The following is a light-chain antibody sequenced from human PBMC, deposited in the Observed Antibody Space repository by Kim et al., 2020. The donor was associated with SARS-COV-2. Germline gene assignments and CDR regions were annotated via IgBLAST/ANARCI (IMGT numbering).Light chain of an antibody. Sequence: SSELTQDPAVSVALGQTVRITCQGDSLRTYYATWYQQKPGQAPLLVISGKNNRPSGIPDRFSGSSSGNTASLTITGAQAEDEADYYCNSRDSNDIVVFGGGTQLTVL. CDR1: SLRTYY. CDR3: NSRDSNDIVV. V-gene: IGLV3-19*01. J-gene: IGLJ2*01. CDR2: GKN.